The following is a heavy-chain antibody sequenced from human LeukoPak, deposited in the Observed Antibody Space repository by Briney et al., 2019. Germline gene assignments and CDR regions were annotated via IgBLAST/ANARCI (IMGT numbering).Heavy chain of an antibody. J-gene: IGHJ4*02. CDR2: INPSGGST. Sequence: GASVKVSCKASGYTFTTYYMHWVRQAPGQGPEWMGIINPSGGSTSYAQMFQGRVTMTRDASTNTVYMELSSLRSEDTAVYYCARDLSGSPRNQYDYWGQGTLVTVSS. V-gene: IGHV1-46*01. CDR3: ARDLSGSPRNQYDY. D-gene: IGHD1-26*01. CDR1: GYTFTTYY.